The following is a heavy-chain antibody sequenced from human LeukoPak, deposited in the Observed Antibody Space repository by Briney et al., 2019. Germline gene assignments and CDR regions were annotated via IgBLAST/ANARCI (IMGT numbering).Heavy chain of an antibody. V-gene: IGHV1-69*13. CDR2: IIPIFGTA. Sequence: GSSVKVSCKASGGTFSSYAISWVRQAPGQGLDWMGGIIPIFGTANYAQKFQGRVTITADESTSTAYMELSSLRSEETAVYYCARLQPPGYCSSTSCYRRDWGQGTLVTVSS. D-gene: IGHD2-2*02. J-gene: IGHJ4*02. CDR3: ARLQPPGYCSSTSCYRRD. CDR1: GGTFSSYA.